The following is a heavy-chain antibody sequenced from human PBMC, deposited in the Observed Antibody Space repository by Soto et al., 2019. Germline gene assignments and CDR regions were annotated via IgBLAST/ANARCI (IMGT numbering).Heavy chain of an antibody. J-gene: IGHJ4*02. V-gene: IGHV4-59*08. Sequence: SETLSLTCTVSTDSFSNYFWSWLRQPPGKGLEWIGYVYQSGSPKYNPSLESRVVISTDTSKNQFSLRLSSVTAADTAVYYCATRVPNSRTYVGVFDCWGQGAQVTVSS. D-gene: IGHD1-26*01. CDR1: TDSFSNYF. CDR2: VYQSGSP. CDR3: ATRVPNSRTYVGVFDC.